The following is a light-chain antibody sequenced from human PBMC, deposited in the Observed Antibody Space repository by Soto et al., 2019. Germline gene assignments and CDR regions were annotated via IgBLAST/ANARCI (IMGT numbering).Light chain of an antibody. V-gene: IGKV2-30*01. J-gene: IGKJ1*01. Sequence: DAVLTQSPLSLPVTLGQPAAISCRSSQSLVYSNGNAYLIWFQQRPAQSPRRLIYQVSTRDAGVPDRFGGSGSGTYFTLTISRVEAEDVGLYYCMQGTHWPWTFGQGTKVEIK. CDR2: QVS. CDR3: MQGTHWPWT. CDR1: QSLVYSNGNAY.